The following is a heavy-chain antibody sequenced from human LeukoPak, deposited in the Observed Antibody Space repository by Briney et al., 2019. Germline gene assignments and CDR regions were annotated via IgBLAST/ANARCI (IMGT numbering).Heavy chain of an antibody. CDR1: DDSMNNSTYS. Sequence: SETLSLTCSVSDDSMNNSTYSWTWIRQTPGKGLEWIGYIYHSGTTFYNPSLKSRVTISLDGSKNHFFLTLTSMTAADTAVYYCARGLRRIDAFDVWGQGTMVTVSP. CDR3: ARGLRRIDAFDV. D-gene: IGHD4-17*01. CDR2: IYHSGTT. J-gene: IGHJ3*01. V-gene: IGHV4-30-2*01.